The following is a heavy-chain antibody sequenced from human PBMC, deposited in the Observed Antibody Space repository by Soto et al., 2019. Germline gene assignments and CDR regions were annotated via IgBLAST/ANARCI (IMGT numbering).Heavy chain of an antibody. J-gene: IGHJ5*02. CDR2: ISVYNGNT. CDR1: GYTFTSYG. Sequence: QVQLVQSGAEVKKPGASVKVSCKASGYTFTSYGISWVRQAPGQGLEWMGWISVYNGNTNHAKKLQGRVTMTADTSSSSAYMELRRLRSDDTAVCYCGRGYCCGSGPWSWGQGPLVTVSS. V-gene: IGHV1-18*01. D-gene: IGHD3-10*01. CDR3: GRGYCCGSGPWS.